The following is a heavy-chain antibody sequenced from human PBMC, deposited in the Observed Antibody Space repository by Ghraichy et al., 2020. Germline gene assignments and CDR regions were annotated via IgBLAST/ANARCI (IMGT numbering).Heavy chain of an antibody. CDR3: AKERDTSGYYSFRGDYYGMDV. J-gene: IGHJ6*02. CDR1: GFTFSRYG. CDR2: TSYDGSNK. Sequence: GGSLRLSCAASGFTFSRYGMHWVGQAPDRGLEWVAVTSYDGSNKFYGGSVQGRFTISRDNSKNTLFLQMNSLRPEDTAVYYCAKERDTSGYYSFRGDYYGMDVWGQGTTVTVSS. V-gene: IGHV3-30*18. D-gene: IGHD3-22*01.